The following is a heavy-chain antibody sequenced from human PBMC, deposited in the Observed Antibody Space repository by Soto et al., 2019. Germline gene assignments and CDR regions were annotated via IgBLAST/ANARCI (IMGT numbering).Heavy chain of an antibody. Sequence: QVQLVESGGGVVQPGRSLRLSCAASGFTFSSYGMHWVRQAPGKGLEWVAVIWYDGSNKYYADSVKGRFTISRDNSKNTLYLQMNSLRAEDTAVYYCARDYLRYCSGGSCYSDYWGQGTLVTVSS. D-gene: IGHD2-15*01. CDR2: IWYDGSNK. CDR3: ARDYLRYCSGGSCYSDY. V-gene: IGHV3-33*01. J-gene: IGHJ4*02. CDR1: GFTFSSYG.